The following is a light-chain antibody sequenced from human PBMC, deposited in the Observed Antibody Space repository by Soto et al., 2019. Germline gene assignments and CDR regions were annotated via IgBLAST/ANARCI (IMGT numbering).Light chain of an antibody. CDR3: QQYGSSYPWT. V-gene: IGKV3-20*01. J-gene: IGKJ1*01. CDR1: QSVSSNY. Sequence: EIVLTQSPGTLSLSPGGRATLSCRASQSVSSNYLAWYQQKPGQAPRLLIYGASSRATGIPDRFSGSGSGTDFTLTIRRLEPEDFAVYYCQQYGSSYPWTVGQGTKVDIK. CDR2: GAS.